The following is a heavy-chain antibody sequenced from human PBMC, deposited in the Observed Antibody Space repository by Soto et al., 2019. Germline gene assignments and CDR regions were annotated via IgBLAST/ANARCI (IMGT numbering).Heavy chain of an antibody. V-gene: IGHV3-30-3*01. J-gene: IGHJ5*02. Sequence: GGSLRLSCAASGFTFSSYAMHWVRQAPGPGLERVAVISLNGSNKYYADSVKGRFTISRDNSKNTPYLQMISLRAAATAVYYCAGTLCGDLAWFDPWGQGTLVTVSS. CDR1: GFTFSSYA. CDR2: ISLNGSNK. CDR3: AGTLCGDLAWFDP. D-gene: IGHD4-17*01.